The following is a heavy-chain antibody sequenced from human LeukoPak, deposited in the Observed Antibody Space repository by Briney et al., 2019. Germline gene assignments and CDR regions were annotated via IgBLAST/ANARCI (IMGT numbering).Heavy chain of an antibody. J-gene: IGHJ4*02. Sequence: ASVKVSCKASGYTFTSYGISWVRQAPGQGLEWMGWINPNSGGTNYAQKFQGRVTMTRDTSISTAYMELSRLRSDDTAVYYCARDLSGYNWNDGLDYWGQGTLVTVSS. CDR1: GYTFTSYG. D-gene: IGHD1-20*01. V-gene: IGHV1-2*02. CDR2: INPNSGGT. CDR3: ARDLSGYNWNDGLDY.